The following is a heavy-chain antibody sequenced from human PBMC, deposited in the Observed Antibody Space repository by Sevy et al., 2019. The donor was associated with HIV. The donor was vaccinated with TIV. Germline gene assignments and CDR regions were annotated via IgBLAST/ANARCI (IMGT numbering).Heavy chain of an antibody. D-gene: IGHD1-26*01. CDR2: IRSKANNYAT. J-gene: IGHJ4*02. CDR1: GFNFSVSA. V-gene: IGHV3-73*01. Sequence: GGSLRLSCAVSGFNFSVSAMHWVRQASGKGLEWLGRIRSKANNYATAYSTSLKGRFTMDKDDSKSTAYLQMNSLKSEDRARYYGTALLGIPFDYWGQGALVTVSS. CDR3: TALLGIPFDY.